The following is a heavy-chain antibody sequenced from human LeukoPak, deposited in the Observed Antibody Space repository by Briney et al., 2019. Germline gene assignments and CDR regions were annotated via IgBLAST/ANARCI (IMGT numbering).Heavy chain of an antibody. CDR2: IKRDGSEK. D-gene: IGHD3-22*01. CDR1: GFSFSTYG. CDR3: ARDRYSSGGLDV. V-gene: IGHV3-7*01. J-gene: IGHJ6*02. Sequence: GGSLRLSCVGSGFSFSTYGMHWVRRAPGKGLEWVANIKRDGSEKYYVDSVKGRFTISRDNAKNSLYLQMNSLRAEDTAVYYCARDRYSSGGLDVWGQGTTVTVSS.